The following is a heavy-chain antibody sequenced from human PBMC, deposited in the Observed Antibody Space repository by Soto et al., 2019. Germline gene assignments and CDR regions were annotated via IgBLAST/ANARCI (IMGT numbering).Heavy chain of an antibody. D-gene: IGHD6-6*01. V-gene: IGHV3-30*03. CDR3: ARGTIVARQHLDY. CDR2: ISIRGGDE. Sequence: QVQLVEPGGGVVQPGKSLRLSCAASGFTFSSYAMHWAPQAPGKGLEWVTVISIRGGDEYYAESVRVRFTISRDDSKNTLYLQMDSLRVEDTAVYYCARGTIVARQHLDYWGPGTLVTVSS. CDR1: GFTFSSYA. J-gene: IGHJ4*02.